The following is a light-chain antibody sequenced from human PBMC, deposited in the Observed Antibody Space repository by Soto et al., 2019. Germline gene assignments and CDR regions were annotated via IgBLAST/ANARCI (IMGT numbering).Light chain of an antibody. V-gene: IGLV2-14*01. CDR3: QSYDSTLSARYV. CDR1: GSDIGTYNF. J-gene: IGLJ1*01. Sequence: QSALTQPASVSGSPGQSITISCSGSGSDIGTYNFVSWYQHHPGRAPKLIISEVANRPSGVSDRFSGSKSGSLASLTITGLQAEDEGDYYCQSYDSTLSARYVFGTGTKLTVL. CDR2: EVA.